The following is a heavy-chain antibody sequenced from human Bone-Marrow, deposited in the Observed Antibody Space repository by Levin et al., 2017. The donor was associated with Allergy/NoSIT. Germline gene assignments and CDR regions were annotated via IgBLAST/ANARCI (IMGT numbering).Heavy chain of an antibody. J-gene: IGHJ6*02. CDR3: ATTPLAAAGYYKFCMDV. CDR1: GGTFSNYA. CDR2: IIPIFPTT. D-gene: IGHD6-13*01. V-gene: IGHV1-69*13. Sequence: GASVKVSCKALGGTFSNYAISWVRQAPGHGLGWMGGIIPIFPTTTYAQEFQDRVTITADESTSTAYMELSSLRSEDTAVYYCATTPLAAAGYYKFCMDVWGQGTTVTVSS.